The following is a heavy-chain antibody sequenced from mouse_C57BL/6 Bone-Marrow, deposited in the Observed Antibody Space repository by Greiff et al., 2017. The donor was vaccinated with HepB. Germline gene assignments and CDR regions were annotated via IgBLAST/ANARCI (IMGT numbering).Heavy chain of an antibody. D-gene: IGHD2-2*01. CDR3: ARAIWLRRVAYFDY. CDR2: IYPGDGDT. Sequence: QVQLQQSGPELVKPGASVKISCKASGYAFSSSWMNWVKQRPGKGLEWIGRIYPGDGDTNYNGKFKGKATLTADKSSSTAYMQLSSLTSEDSAVYFCARAIWLRRVAYFDYWGQGTTLTVSS. V-gene: IGHV1-82*01. CDR1: GYAFSSSW. J-gene: IGHJ2*01.